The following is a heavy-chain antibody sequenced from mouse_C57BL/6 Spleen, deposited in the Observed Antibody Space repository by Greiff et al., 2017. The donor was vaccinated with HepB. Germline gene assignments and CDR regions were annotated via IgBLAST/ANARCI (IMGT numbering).Heavy chain of an antibody. J-gene: IGHJ2*01. V-gene: IGHV1-5*01. Sequence: EVQLQQSGTVLARPGASVKMSCKTSGYTFTSYWMHWVKQRPGQGLEWIGAIYPGNSDTSYNQKFKGKAKLTAVTSASTAYMELSSLTNEDSAVYYCARSGYGNYCYYFDYWGQGTTLTVSS. D-gene: IGHD2-10*02. CDR2: IYPGNSDT. CDR1: GYTFTSYW. CDR3: ARSGYGNYCYYFDY.